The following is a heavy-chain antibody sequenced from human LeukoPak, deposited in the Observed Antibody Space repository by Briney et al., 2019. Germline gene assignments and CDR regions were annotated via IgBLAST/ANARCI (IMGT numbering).Heavy chain of an antibody. CDR1: GYTFTSDD. Sequence: ASVKVSCKASGYTFTSDDINWVRQATGQGLEWMGWMNPNSGNTGYAQKFQGRVPMTRNTSISTAYMELSSLRSEDTAVYYCATASTVTTERGSVVRAFDIWGQGTMVTVSS. V-gene: IGHV1-8*01. CDR2: MNPNSGNT. CDR3: ATASTVTTERGSVVRAFDI. D-gene: IGHD4-17*01. J-gene: IGHJ3*02.